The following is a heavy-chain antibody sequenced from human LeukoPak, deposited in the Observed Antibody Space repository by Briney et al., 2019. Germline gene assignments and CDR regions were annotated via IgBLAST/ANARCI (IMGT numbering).Heavy chain of an antibody. CDR3: ARSYYYGMDV. Sequence: PSETLSLTCTVSGGSISSYYWSWIRQPPGKGLEWIGYIYYSGSTNYNPSLKSRVTISVDTSKNQFSLKLSSVTSADTAVYYCARSYYYGMDVWGQGTTVTVS. J-gene: IGHJ6*02. CDR2: IYYSGST. V-gene: IGHV4-59*08. CDR1: GGSISSYY.